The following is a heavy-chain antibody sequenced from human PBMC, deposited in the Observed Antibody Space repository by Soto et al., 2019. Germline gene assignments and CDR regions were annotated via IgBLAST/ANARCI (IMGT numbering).Heavy chain of an antibody. CDR1: GGSVNSDSHY. D-gene: IGHD2-8*02. CDR3: ARLVRSLHFDY. J-gene: IGHJ4*02. V-gene: IGHV4-61*01. Sequence: SETLSLTCTVSGGSVNSDSHYWSWIRQPPGKGLEWIGHMFYSGSTNYNPSLKSRVTISGGTSKNQFSLKLSSVTAADTAVYYCARLVRSLHFDYWGQGTPVTVS. CDR2: MFYSGST.